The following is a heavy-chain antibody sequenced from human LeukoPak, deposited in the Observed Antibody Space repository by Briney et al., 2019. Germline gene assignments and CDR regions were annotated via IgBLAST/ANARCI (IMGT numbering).Heavy chain of an antibody. V-gene: IGHV3-30*02. CDR1: GFTFSSYG. J-gene: IGHJ6*03. Sequence: GGSLRLSCAASGFTFSSYGMPWVRQAPGKGLEWVAFIRYDGSNKYYADSVKGRFTISRDNSKNTLYLQMNSLRAEDTAVYYCAKGPYCSSTSCPYYYYYYMDVWGKGTTVTISS. D-gene: IGHD2-2*01. CDR3: AKGPYCSSTSCPYYYYYYMDV. CDR2: IRYDGSNK.